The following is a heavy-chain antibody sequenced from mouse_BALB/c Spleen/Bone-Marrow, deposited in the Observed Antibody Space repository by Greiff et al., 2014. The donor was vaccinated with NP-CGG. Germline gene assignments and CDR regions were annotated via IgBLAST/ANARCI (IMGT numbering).Heavy chain of an antibody. CDR1: GFNIKDTY. Sequence: VQLQQSGAELVKPGASVKLSCTASGFNIKDTYMRWVKQRPEQGLEWIGRIDPANGNTKYDPKFQGKATITADTSSNTAYLQLSSLTPEDTAVYYCATYYYGSSWGFAYWGQGTLVTVSA. V-gene: IGHV14-3*02. CDR3: ATYYYGSSWGFAY. CDR2: IDPANGNT. D-gene: IGHD1-1*01. J-gene: IGHJ3*01.